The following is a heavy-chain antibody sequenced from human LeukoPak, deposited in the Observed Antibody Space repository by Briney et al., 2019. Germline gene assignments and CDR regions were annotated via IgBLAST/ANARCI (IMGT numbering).Heavy chain of an antibody. Sequence: PGGSLRLSCAASGFTFSGYWMTWVRQAPGKGLEWVANIKKDGSGTSYVDSVKGRFTISRDNAKNSLFLQMNSLRSEDTALYYCAKDTRPSIADLFDYWGQGSLVTVSS. J-gene: IGHJ4*02. D-gene: IGHD6-6*01. CDR2: IKKDGSGT. CDR3: AKDTRPSIADLFDY. V-gene: IGHV3-7*03. CDR1: GFTFSGYW.